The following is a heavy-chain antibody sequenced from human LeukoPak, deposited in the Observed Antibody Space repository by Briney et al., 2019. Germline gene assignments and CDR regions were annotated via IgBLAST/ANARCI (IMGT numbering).Heavy chain of an antibody. Sequence: GESLKISCKASGYSFTSYWIGWVRHMPGEGLEWMGIIDPSDSETRYTPSFQGQVTISVDESLTTAYLQWTSLKASDTATYYCARQTAMGRSGDYWGQGTQVTVSS. CDR3: ARQTAMGRSGDY. CDR1: GYSFTSYW. J-gene: IGHJ4*02. V-gene: IGHV5-51*01. D-gene: IGHD5-18*01. CDR2: IDPSDSET.